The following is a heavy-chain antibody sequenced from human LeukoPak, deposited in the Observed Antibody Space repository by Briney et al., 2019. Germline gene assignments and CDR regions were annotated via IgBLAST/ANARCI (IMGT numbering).Heavy chain of an antibody. J-gene: IGHJ5*02. V-gene: IGHV4-4*07. Sequence: SSETLSLTCTVTGGSISSYYWSWIRQPAGKGLEWIGRFYSSGTTHYNPSLKSRVTMSVDTSKNQFSLKLTSVTVADTAVYYCARDGGYSYDPWGQGTLVTVSS. CDR1: GGSISSYY. CDR3: ARDGGYSYDP. CDR2: FYSSGTT. D-gene: IGHD5-18*01.